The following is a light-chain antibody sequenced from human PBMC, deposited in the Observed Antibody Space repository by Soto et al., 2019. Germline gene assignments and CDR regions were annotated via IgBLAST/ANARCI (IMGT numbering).Light chain of an antibody. CDR2: DAS. CDR3: QQRSNWIT. Sequence: EIVLTQSPANLSLSPGERATLSCRVSQSASSYLAWYPQKPGQAPRLLIYDASNRDTGIPASFSGSGSATDITLTISSLEPEDFAVYYCQQRSNWITFGQGKRLEIE. V-gene: IGKV3-11*01. CDR1: QSASSY. J-gene: IGKJ5*01.